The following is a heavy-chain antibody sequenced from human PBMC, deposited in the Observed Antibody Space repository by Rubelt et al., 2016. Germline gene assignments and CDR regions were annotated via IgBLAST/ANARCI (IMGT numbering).Heavy chain of an antibody. CDR1: GGSISTYY. CDR3: ARDRPAAAGFFDY. V-gene: IGHV4-59*01. Sequence: QVQLQESGPGLVKPSETLSLTCTVSGGSISTYYWSWIRQPPGKGLEWIGYIHNRGTTNYNPSLKSGVTIAVDTSKNQFSLTPTLVAAADTAVYYCARDRPAAAGFFDYWGQGTLVTVSS. CDR2: IHNRGTT. D-gene: IGHD6-13*01. J-gene: IGHJ4*02.